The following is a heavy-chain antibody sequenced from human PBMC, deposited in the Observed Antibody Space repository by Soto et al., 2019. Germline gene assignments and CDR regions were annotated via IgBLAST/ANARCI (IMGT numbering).Heavy chain of an antibody. J-gene: IGHJ4*02. CDR2: IITYNGNT. Sequence: QVQLEQSGAEVKKPGASVKVSCKASDYTFSGYAISWVRQAPGQGLEWMGWIITYNGNTNYTQKLRGRVTMTTDTSTTTAYMDLRSLRSDDTAVYYCARTGPPVDYWGQGTLVTVSS. CDR1: DYTFSGYA. V-gene: IGHV1-18*01. CDR3: ARTGPPVDY.